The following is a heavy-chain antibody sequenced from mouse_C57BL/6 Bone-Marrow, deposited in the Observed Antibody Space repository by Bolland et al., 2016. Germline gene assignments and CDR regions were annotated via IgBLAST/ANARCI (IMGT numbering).Heavy chain of an antibody. J-gene: IGHJ2*01. CDR3: ARNSARAMDY. Sequence: SSGSSTIYYADTVKGRFTISRDNAKNTLFLQMTSQRSEDTAMYYCARNSARAMDYWGQGTT. V-gene: IGHV5-17*01. CDR2: SSGSSTI. D-gene: IGHD3-3*01.